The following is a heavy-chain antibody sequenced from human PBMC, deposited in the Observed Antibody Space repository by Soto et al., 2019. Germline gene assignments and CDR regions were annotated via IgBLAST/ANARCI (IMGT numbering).Heavy chain of an antibody. CDR3: ARAPYGYSGYDSNNWFDP. V-gene: IGHV4-31*03. J-gene: IGHJ5*02. D-gene: IGHD5-12*01. CDR2: IYYSGST. CDR1: GGSISSGGYY. Sequence: SETLSLTCTVSGGSISSGGYYWSWIRQHPGKGLEWIGYIYYSGSTYYNPSLKSRVTISVDTSKNQFSLKLSSVTAADTAVYYCARAPYGYSGYDSNNWFDPWGQGTLVTVSS.